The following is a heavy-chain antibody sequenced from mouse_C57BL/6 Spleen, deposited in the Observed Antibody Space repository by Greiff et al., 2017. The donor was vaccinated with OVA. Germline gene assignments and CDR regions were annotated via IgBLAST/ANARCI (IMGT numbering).Heavy chain of an antibody. CDR3: ARESNDYAMDY. V-gene: IGHV2-6*01. CDR2: IWGVGST. CDR1: GFTLTSYG. D-gene: IGHD2-5*01. Sequence: VQLQQSGPGLVAPSQSLSITCTVSGFTLTSYGVDWVRQSPGKGLEWLGVIWGVGSTNYNSALKSRLSISKDNSKSQVFLKMNSLQTDDTAMYYCARESNDYAMDYWGQGTSVTVSS. J-gene: IGHJ4*01.